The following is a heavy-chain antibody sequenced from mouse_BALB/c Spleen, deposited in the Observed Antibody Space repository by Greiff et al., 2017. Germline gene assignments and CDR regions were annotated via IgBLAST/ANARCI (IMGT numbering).Heavy chain of an antibody. CDR3: ARYGTGSWFAY. CDR2: INPSTGYT. V-gene: IGHV1-7*01. Sequence: VMLVESGAELAKPGASVKMSCKASGYTFTSYWMHWVKQRPGQGLEWIGYINPSTGYTEYNQKFKDKATLTADKSSSTAYMQLSSLTSEDSAVYYCARYGTGSWFAYWGQGTLVTVSA. J-gene: IGHJ3*01. CDR1: GYTFTSYW. D-gene: IGHD4-1*01.